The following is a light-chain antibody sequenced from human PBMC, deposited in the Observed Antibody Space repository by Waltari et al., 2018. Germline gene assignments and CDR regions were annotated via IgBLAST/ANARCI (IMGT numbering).Light chain of an antibody. CDR2: VNSVGTH. J-gene: IGLJ3*02. CDR3: QTGGHGTWV. CDR1: SGHTSNV. V-gene: IGLV4-69*01. Sequence: QLVLPQSPSASASLAASVTLTSTPTSGHTSNVIAWLQQQPEKGPRFLMKVNSVGTHSKGDEIPDRFSGSSSGAERYLTISSLQSEDEADYYCQTGGHGTWVFGGGTKLTVL.